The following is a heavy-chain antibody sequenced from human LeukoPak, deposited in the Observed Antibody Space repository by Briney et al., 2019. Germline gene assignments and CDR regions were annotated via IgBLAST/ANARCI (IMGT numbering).Heavy chain of an antibody. D-gene: IGHD4-11*01. CDR1: GFTFSSYG. J-gene: IGHJ4*02. Sequence: GGSLSLSCAASGFTFSSYGMHWVRQAPGKGLEWVAVIWYDGSNKYYADSVKGQFTISRDNSKNTLYLQMNSLRAEDTAVYYCAKISDYSNFLDYWGQGTLVTVSS. CDR3: AKISDYSNFLDY. V-gene: IGHV3-33*06. CDR2: IWYDGSNK.